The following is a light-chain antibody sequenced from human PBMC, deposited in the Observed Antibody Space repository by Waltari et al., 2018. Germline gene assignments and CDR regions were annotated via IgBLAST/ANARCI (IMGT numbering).Light chain of an antibody. V-gene: IGLV2-11*01. CDR2: DVS. CDR3: CSYAGSYSPWV. CDR1: SSDVGGYNS. Sequence: QSALTQPRSVSGSPGQSVTISCTGTSSDVGGYNSFSGSQHPPGKAPKLMIYDVSNRPSGVPERFSGSKSGNTASLTISGLQAEDEADYYCCSYAGSYSPWVFGGGTKLTVL. J-gene: IGLJ3*02.